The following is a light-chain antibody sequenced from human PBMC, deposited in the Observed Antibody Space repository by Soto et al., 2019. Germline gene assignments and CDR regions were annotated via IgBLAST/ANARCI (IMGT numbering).Light chain of an antibody. Sequence: EIGMTQSPATLSVSPGERATLSCRASESVGSNLAWYQQKPGQAPRLLIYGASTRAPGIPARFSGSGSGTEFTLTISSLQSEDFALYYCQQYNNWLTFGGGTKVEI. CDR2: GAS. CDR1: ESVGSN. CDR3: QQYNNWLT. J-gene: IGKJ4*01. V-gene: IGKV3-15*01.